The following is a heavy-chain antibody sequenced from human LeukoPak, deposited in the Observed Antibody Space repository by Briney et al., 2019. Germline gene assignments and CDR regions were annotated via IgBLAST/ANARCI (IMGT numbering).Heavy chain of an antibody. D-gene: IGHD3-9*01. Sequence: GGSLRLSCAASGFTFSSYGMHWVRQAPGKGLEWVAVIWYDGSNKYYADSVKGRFTISRDNSKNTLYLQMNSLRAEDTAVYYCARVLRYFDWLFPFDYWGQGTLVTVSS. J-gene: IGHJ4*02. CDR1: GFTFSSYG. V-gene: IGHV3-33*01. CDR3: ARVLRYFDWLFPFDY. CDR2: IWYDGSNK.